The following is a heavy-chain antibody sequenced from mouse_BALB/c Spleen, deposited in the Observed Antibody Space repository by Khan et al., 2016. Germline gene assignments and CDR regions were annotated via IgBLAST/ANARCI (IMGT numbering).Heavy chain of an antibody. CDR2: ICGDGST. J-gene: IGHJ4*01. CDR1: GFSLTSYG. V-gene: IGHV2-3*01. CDR3: ASAMDY. Sequence: VELVESGPGLVAPSQSLSITCTVSGFSLTSYGVSWFRQPPGKGLEWLGAICGDGSTNYYSALITRLGISTDNPNSQAFLKLNSRQTDDTATYCCASAMDYWGQGTSVTVSS.